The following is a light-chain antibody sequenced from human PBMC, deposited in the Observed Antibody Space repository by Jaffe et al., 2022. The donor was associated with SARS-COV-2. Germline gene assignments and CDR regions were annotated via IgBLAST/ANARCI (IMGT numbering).Light chain of an antibody. CDR1: QSLLHSSGYNY. CDR2: LGS. CDR3: MQGLLTPFT. J-gene: IGKJ3*01. Sequence: DIVMTQSPLSLPVTPGEPASISCRSSQSLLHSSGYNYLDWYLQKPGQSPQLLIYLGSNRASGVPDRFSGSGSGTDFTLKISRVEAEDVGVYYCMQGLLTPFTFGPGTKVDIK. V-gene: IGKV2-28*01.